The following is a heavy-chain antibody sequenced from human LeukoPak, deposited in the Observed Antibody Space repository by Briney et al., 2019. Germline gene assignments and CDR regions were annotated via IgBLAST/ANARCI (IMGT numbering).Heavy chain of an antibody. V-gene: IGHV3-21*01. D-gene: IGHD3-22*01. CDR3: ASIIRYYYDSSGFPSG. Sequence: GGSLRLSCAASGFTFSSYSMNWVRQAPGKGLEWVSSISSTSSYIYYADSVKGRFTISRDNAKNSLYLQMNSLRAEDTAVYYCASIIRYYYDSSGFPSGWGQGTLVTVSS. J-gene: IGHJ4*02. CDR2: ISSTSSYI. CDR1: GFTFSSYS.